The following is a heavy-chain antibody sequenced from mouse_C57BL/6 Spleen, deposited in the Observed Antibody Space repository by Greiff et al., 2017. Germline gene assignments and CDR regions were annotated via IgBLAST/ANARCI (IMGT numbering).Heavy chain of an antibody. CDR2: IYPRSGNT. CDR1: GYTFTSYG. V-gene: IGHV1-81*01. D-gene: IGHD2-4*01. Sequence: VQLQQSGAELARPGASVKLSCKASGYTFTSYGISWVKQRTGQGLEWIGEIYPRSGNTYYNEKFKGKATLTADKSSSTAYMELRSLTAEDSSVYFSAGGGLDYGYAMDYWGQGASVTVSS. CDR3: AGGGLDYGYAMDY. J-gene: IGHJ4*01.